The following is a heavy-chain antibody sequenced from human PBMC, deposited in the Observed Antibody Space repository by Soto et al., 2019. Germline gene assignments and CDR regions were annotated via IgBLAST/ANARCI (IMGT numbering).Heavy chain of an antibody. Sequence: SLRLSCAASGFTFSSYEMNWVRQAPGKGLEWVSYISSSGSTIYYADSVKGRFTISRDNGKNSLYLQMNSLRAEDTAVYYCARDITSTHKYNWNYTRFRWFDPWGQGTLVTVSS. CDR2: ISSSGSTI. V-gene: IGHV3-48*03. J-gene: IGHJ5*02. CDR3: ARDITSTHKYNWNYTRFRWFDP. CDR1: GFTFSSYE. D-gene: IGHD1-7*01.